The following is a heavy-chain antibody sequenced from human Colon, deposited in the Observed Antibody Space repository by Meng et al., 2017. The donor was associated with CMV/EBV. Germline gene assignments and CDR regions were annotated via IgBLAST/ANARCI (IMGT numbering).Heavy chain of an antibody. J-gene: IGHJ5*02. CDR1: GDTFSKLY. D-gene: IGHD1-26*01. V-gene: IGHV1-46*01. CDR2: ITPNGDST. CDR3: ARQISVGSVDP. Sequence: QLVQSKTEVKKPGDSVKVSCKASGDTFSKLYIHWVRQAPGQGLEWMGLITPNGDSTYYAQNFQGRVTMTSDTSTSTIYMDLNNLRSEDTAVYYCARQISVGSVDPWGQGTLVTVSS.